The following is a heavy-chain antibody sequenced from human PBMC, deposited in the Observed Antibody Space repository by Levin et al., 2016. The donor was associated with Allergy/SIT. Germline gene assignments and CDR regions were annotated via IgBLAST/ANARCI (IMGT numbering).Heavy chain of an antibody. CDR1: GYTFSNYV. CDR3: ARDEGGYSGYDDVTPWYFQH. CDR2: ISADQGKT. J-gene: IGHJ1*01. V-gene: IGHV1-3*01. Sequence: ASVKVSCKASGYTFSNYVIHWVRQAPGQRLEWMGWISADQGKTQYSQKFRGRVTIASDTSATTAYMELSSLRSEDTAVYYCARDEGGYSGYDDVTPWYFQHWGQGTLVTVSS. D-gene: IGHD5-12*01.